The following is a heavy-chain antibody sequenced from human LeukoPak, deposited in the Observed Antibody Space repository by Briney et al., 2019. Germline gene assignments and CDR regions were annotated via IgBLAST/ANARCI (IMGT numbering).Heavy chain of an antibody. J-gene: IGHJ4*02. Sequence: APGKASCKASGYSFTSNYIHWVRQAPGQGLEGLGVIYPWDGSTSYPQKFQGRVTVTRDTSTSTVHMELSGLRSEAWVVYYWARAQEAFDYWGEGTLVTVPS. V-gene: IGHV1-46*01. CDR2: IYPWDGST. CDR1: GYSFTSNY. CDR3: ARAQEAFDY.